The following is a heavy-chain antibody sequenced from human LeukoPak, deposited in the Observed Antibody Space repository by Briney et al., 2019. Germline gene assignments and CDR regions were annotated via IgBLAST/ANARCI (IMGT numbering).Heavy chain of an antibody. CDR2: ISYDGSNK. V-gene: IGHV3-30-3*01. J-gene: IGHJ4*02. CDR3: ARDEATSGGSDFDY. Sequence: GRSLRLSCAASGFTFSSYAMHWVRQAPGKGLEWVAVISYDGSNKYYADSVKGRFTISRDNSKNTLYLQMNSLRAEDTAVYYCARDEATSGGSDFDYRGQGTLVTVSS. D-gene: IGHD2-15*01. CDR1: GFTFSSYA.